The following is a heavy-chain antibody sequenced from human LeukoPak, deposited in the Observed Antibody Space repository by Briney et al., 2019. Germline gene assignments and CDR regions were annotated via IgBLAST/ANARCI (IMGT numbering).Heavy chain of an antibody. CDR3: ARAVTNQGFRVFDP. CDR1: GGSISSSSYY. V-gene: IGHV4-39*07. D-gene: IGHD4-11*01. Sequence: SETLSLTCTVSGGSISSSSYYWGWIRRPPGKGLEWIGSIYYSGSTYYNPSLKSRVTISVDTSKNQFSLKLSSVTAADTAVYYCARAVTNQGFRVFDPWGQGTLVNVSS. J-gene: IGHJ5*02. CDR2: IYYSGST.